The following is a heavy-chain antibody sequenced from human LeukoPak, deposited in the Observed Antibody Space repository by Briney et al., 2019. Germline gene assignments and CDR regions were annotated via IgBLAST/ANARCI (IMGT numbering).Heavy chain of an antibody. CDR3: ARDWFVDSGDDPFPFDY. D-gene: IGHD5-12*01. CDR2: LNCNSGGT. V-gene: IGHV1-2*02. CDR1: GYTFTGFY. Sequence: ASVKVSCKASGYTFTGFYIHWVRQGPGQGLEWMGWLNCNSGGTNYAQKFQGRVTMTRDTSISTAYLELNRLTSDDTAIYYCARDWFVDSGDDPFPFDYWGQGTLVSVSS. J-gene: IGHJ4*02.